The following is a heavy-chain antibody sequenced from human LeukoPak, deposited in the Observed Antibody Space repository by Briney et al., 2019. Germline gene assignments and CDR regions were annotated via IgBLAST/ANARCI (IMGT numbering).Heavy chain of an antibody. CDR1: GGSVSSGSYY. CDR3: ARDGPIVVVPAAIPGYYYYGMDV. Sequence: SETLSLTCTVSGGSVSSGSYYWSWIRQPPGKGLEWTGYIYYSGSTNYNPSLKSRVTISVDTSKNQFSLKLSSVTAADTAVYYCARDGPIVVVPAAIPGYYYYGMDVWGKGTTVTVSS. D-gene: IGHD2-2*01. J-gene: IGHJ6*04. CDR2: IYYSGST. V-gene: IGHV4-61*01.